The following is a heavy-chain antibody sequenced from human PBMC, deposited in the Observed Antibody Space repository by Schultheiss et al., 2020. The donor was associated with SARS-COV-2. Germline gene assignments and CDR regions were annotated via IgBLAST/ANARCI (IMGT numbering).Heavy chain of an antibody. CDR1: GGSFSGYY. CDR3: ARETGYSSSCYGY. D-gene: IGHD6-13*01. CDR2: INHSGST. J-gene: IGHJ4*02. V-gene: IGHV4-34*01. Sequence: SETLSLTCAVYGGSFSGYYWSWIRQPTGKGLEWIGEINHSGSTNYNPSLKSRVTISVDTSKNQFSLKLSSVTAADTAVYYCARETGYSSSCYGYWGQGTLVTVSS.